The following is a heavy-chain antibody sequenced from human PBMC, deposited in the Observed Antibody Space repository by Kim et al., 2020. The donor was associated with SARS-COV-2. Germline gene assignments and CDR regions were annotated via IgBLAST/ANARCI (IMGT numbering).Heavy chain of an antibody. Sequence: LSLTCAASGFTFSSYAMSWVRQAPGKGLEWVSAISGSGGSTYYADSVKGRFTISRDNSKNTLYLQMNSLRAGDTAVYYCAKSDTAMASAPIVFEYWGQRNLVTVSS. D-gene: IGHD5-18*01. V-gene: IGHV3-23*01. CDR2: ISGSGGST. CDR1: GFTFSSYA. J-gene: IGHJ4*02. CDR3: AKSDTAMASAPIVFEY.